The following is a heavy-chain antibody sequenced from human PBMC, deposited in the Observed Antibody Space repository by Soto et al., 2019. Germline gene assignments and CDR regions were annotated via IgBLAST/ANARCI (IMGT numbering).Heavy chain of an antibody. CDR1: GGSISSGGYY. Sequence: QVQLEESGPGLMKPSQTLSLTCTVSGGSISSGGYYWSWIRQHPGKGLEWIGYIYYSGSTHYNPSLKSRVTISVDTSKNQFSLKLSSVTAADTAVYYCARDAIFGPNALEIWGQGTLVTVSS. CDR3: ARDAIFGPNALEI. V-gene: IGHV4-31*03. J-gene: IGHJ3*02. CDR2: IYYSGST. D-gene: IGHD3-3*01.